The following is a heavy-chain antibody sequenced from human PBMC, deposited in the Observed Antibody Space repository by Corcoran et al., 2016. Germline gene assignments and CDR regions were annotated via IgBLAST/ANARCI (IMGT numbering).Heavy chain of an antibody. V-gene: IGHV1-46*01. J-gene: IGHJ6*02. CDR1: GYTFTSYY. CDR2: INPSGGST. Sequence: QVQLVQSGAEVKKPGASVKVSCKASGYTFTSYYMHWVRQAPGQGLEWMGIINPSGGSTSYAQKFQGRVTMTRDTSTSTVYMELSSLRSEDTGVYYCESVAGGFLGLLTPYYYGMDVWCLGTT. D-gene: IGHD3-10*01. CDR3: ESVAGGFLGLLTPYYYGMDV.